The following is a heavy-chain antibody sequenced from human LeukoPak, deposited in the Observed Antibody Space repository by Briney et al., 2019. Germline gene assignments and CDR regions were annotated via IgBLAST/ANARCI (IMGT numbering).Heavy chain of an antibody. CDR2: ISYDGSNK. D-gene: IGHD1-26*01. Sequence: GGSLRLYCAASGFTFSSYAMHWVRQAPGKGLEWVAVISYDGSNKYYADSVKGRFTISRDNSKNTLYLQMNSLRAEDTAVYYCARSEAATTFDYWGQGTLVTVSS. CDR3: ARSEAATTFDY. CDR1: GFTFSSYA. J-gene: IGHJ4*02. V-gene: IGHV3-30-3*01.